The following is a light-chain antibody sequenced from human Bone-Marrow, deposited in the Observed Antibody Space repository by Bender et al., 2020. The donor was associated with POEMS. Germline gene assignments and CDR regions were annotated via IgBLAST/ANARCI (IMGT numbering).Light chain of an antibody. CDR2: SSH. V-gene: IGLV1-44*01. CDR3: AVWDDGLNGWV. J-gene: IGLJ3*02. Sequence: QSVLTQPPSASGTPGQRVTISCSGGSSNIGAHAVNWYQHLPGTAPQLLIYSSHRRPSEVPDRFSGSRSGTSASLAIIGLQSEDEADYYCAVWDDGLNGWVFGGGTKLTVL. CDR1: SSNIGAHA.